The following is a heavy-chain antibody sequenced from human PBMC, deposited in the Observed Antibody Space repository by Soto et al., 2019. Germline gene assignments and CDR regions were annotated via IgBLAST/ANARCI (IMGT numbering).Heavy chain of an antibody. J-gene: IGHJ6*03. D-gene: IGHD3-10*01. CDR1: GGSISSGGYY. CDR3: ARQTWGSGIYYMDV. CDR2: IYYNERT. V-gene: IGHV4-39*01. Sequence: SETLSLTCTVSGGSISSGGYYWGWVRQPPGKGLEWIGSIYYNERTNYSPSLKSRVTISVDTSKNQFSLKLSSVTAADTAVYYCARQTWGSGIYYMDVWGKGTTVTVSS.